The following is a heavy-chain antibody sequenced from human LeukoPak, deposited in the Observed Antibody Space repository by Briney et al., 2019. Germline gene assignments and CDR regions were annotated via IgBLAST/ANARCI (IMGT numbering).Heavy chain of an antibody. D-gene: IGHD3-10*02. CDR1: GFTFSTFG. J-gene: IGHJ6*04. Sequence: GGSLRLSCAASGFTFSTFGMHWIRQAPGKGLQWVSGISGGGSDTYYTKSVKGRFTISRDNSKNTLYLQMTSLRTEDTAVYYCAELGITMIGGVWGKGTTVTISS. CDR3: AELGITMIGGV. V-gene: IGHV3-23*01. CDR2: ISGGGSDT.